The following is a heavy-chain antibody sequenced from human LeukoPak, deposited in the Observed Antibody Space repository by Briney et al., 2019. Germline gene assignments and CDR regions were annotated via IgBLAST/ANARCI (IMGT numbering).Heavy chain of an antibody. CDR1: GGIFSRHT. V-gene: IGHV1-69*13. CDR3: ARDSSEFRSLLFH. J-gene: IGHJ1*01. D-gene: IGHD1-14*01. CDR2: ITPMFGTS. Sequence: ASVKVSCKASGGIFSRHTISWVRQSPGQGLEWMGGITPMFGTSNYAQKFQGRVTITADESTSTAYMGLSSLRSEDTAVYYCARDSSEFRSLLFHWGQGTLVTVSS.